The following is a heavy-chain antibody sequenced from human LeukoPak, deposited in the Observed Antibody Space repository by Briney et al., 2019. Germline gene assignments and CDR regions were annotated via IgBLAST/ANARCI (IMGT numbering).Heavy chain of an antibody. Sequence: PSETLSLTCTVSGGSISSSSYYWGWIRQPPGKGLEWIGSIYYSGSTYYNPSLKSRVTISVDTSKNQFSLKLSSVTAADTAVYYCAGITYYDILTGPIWGFDYWGQGTLVTVSS. J-gene: IGHJ4*02. V-gene: IGHV4-39*01. D-gene: IGHD3-9*01. CDR1: GGSISSSSYY. CDR3: AGITYYDILTGPIWGFDY. CDR2: IYYSGST.